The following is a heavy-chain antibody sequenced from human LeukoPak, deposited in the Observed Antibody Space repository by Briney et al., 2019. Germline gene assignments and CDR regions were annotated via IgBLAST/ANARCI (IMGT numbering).Heavy chain of an antibody. CDR2: ISSSSSTI. D-gene: IGHD5-12*01. CDR3: ARVPGKRGYSGYYLY. Sequence: PGVTLRLSCAASVFPFRSYSMNWVPQAPGKGREWGSYISSSSSTIYYADSVKGRFTISRDNAKNSLYLQMNSLRAEDTAVYYCARVPGKRGYSGYYLYWGPGTLVTVSS. J-gene: IGHJ4*02. CDR1: VFPFRSYS. V-gene: IGHV3-48*01.